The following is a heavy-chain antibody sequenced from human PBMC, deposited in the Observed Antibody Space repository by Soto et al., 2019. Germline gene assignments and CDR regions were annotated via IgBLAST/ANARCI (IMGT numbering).Heavy chain of an antibody. J-gene: IGHJ5*02. CDR1: EYSFTGHY. CDR3: ARDYGKIGYDCFDP. CDR2: IDPKSGDT. D-gene: IGHD3-22*01. V-gene: IGHV1-2*02. Sequence: QIQLIQSGTEVREPGASVTVSCKASEYSFTGHYLHWVRQAPGEGLEGMGWIDPKSGDTNYARKLKDRFTMTSDASSSTAYLDLNSLRSDDTAVYYCARDYGKIGYDCFDPWGQGTLVTVSS.